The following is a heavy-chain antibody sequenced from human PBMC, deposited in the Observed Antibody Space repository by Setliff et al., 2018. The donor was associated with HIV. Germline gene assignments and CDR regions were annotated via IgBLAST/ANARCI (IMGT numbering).Heavy chain of an antibody. CDR2: INPNSGGT. V-gene: IGHV1-2*02. J-gene: IGHJ4*02. Sequence: ASVKVSCKASGYTFIGYNMHWVRQAPGQGLEWMGWINPNSGGTNYAQKFQGRVIMTRDTSISTAYMELSRLRSDDTAVYYCARALDSSADIEGYFDFWGQGTQVTVSS. D-gene: IGHD2-15*01. CDR3: ARALDSSADIEGYFDF. CDR1: GYTFIGYN.